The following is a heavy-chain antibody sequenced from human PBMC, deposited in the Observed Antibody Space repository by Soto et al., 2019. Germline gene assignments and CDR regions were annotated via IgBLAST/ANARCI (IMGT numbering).Heavy chain of an antibody. CDR2: ISAYNGNT. Sequence: QIQLVQSGGEVKKPGASVKVSCKSSGYNFISHSITWVRQAPGQGLEWMGRISAYNGNTNHPQKFQGRLTMTTDTSKSTAYMERRSLRSDDTAVYYWARGAFCGSAPGCRDMEVWGQGITVTLSS. CDR1: GYNFISHS. J-gene: IGHJ6*02. V-gene: IGHV1-18*01. CDR3: ARGAFCGSAPGCRDMEV. D-gene: IGHD2-21*01.